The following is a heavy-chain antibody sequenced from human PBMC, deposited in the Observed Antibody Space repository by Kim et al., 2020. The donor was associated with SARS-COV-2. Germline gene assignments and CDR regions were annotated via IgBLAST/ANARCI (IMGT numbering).Heavy chain of an antibody. CDR3: AKEWEGYDSSGYYYPAEYFQH. Sequence: GGSLRLSCAASGFTFSSYAMSWVRQAPGKGLEWVSAISGSGGSTYYADSVKGRFTISRDNSKNTLYLQMNSLRAEDTAVYYCAKEWEGYDSSGYYYPAEYFQHWGQGTLVTVSS. V-gene: IGHV3-23*01. CDR1: GFTFSSYA. CDR2: ISGSGGST. D-gene: IGHD3-22*01. J-gene: IGHJ1*01.